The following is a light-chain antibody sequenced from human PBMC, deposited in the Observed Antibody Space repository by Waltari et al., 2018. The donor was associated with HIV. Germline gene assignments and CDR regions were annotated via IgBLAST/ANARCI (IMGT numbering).Light chain of an antibody. V-gene: IGLV1-47*01. Sequence: QSVLTQPPSASGTPGQRVTISCSGSSSNIGTNYIYWYQQLPGTAPKLLSSRNNQRPSVVPDRFSGSKSGTSVFLAISWLRSEDEADYYCAAWDENLSGRVVFGGGTKLTVL. CDR3: AAWDENLSGRVV. CDR2: RNN. J-gene: IGLJ2*01. CDR1: SSNIGTNY.